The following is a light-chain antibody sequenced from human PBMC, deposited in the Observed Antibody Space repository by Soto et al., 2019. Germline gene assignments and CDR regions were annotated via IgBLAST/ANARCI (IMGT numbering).Light chain of an antibody. CDR2: GAS. J-gene: IGKJ1*01. V-gene: IGKV3-15*01. CDR3: QQYNKRPGT. CDR1: QSVSSD. Sequence: EIVITQYPTNLALSPGERVTLPCRASQSVSSDLAWYQQKPGQGPRLLIYGASARATGISARFSGSGSGTEFTLTISSLQSEDFAVYYCQQYNKRPGTFGQGTKVDIK.